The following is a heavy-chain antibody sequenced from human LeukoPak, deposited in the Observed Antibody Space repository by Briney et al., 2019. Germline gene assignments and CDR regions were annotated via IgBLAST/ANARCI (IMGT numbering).Heavy chain of an antibody. D-gene: IGHD1-1*01. V-gene: IGHV1-69*13. Sequence: SVKVSCKASGYTFTSYDINWVRQAPGQGLKWMGGIIPIFGTANYAQKFQGRVTITADESTSTAYMELSSLRSEDTAVYYCARTEVDWDDDAFDIWGQGTMVTVSS. CDR2: IIPIFGTA. J-gene: IGHJ3*02. CDR1: GYTFTSYD. CDR3: ARTEVDWDDDAFDI.